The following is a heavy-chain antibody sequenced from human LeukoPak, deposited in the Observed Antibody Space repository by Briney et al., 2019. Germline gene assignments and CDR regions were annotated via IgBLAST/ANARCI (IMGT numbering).Heavy chain of an antibody. V-gene: IGHV3-33*01. Sequence: GGSLRLSCAASGFIFSKDAMHWVRQAPGKGLEWVAVIWYDGSNKYYADSVKGRFTISRDNSKNTLYLQMNSLRAEDTAVYYCASLNYYDSSGLEWGQGTLVTVSS. CDR3: ASLNYYDSSGLE. J-gene: IGHJ4*02. CDR2: IWYDGSNK. CDR1: GFIFSKDA. D-gene: IGHD3-22*01.